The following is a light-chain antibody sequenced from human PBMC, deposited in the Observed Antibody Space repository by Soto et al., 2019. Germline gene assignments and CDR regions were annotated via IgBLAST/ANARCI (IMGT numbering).Light chain of an antibody. CDR3: QHYFNWPYT. V-gene: IGKV3-11*01. Sequence: EIVLTQSPATLSLSPGERATLSCRASQSIDGYVAWFQQKPGQPPRLLIYDVSNRAIGVPARFSGSGSGTDYTLTINSLEREDFAVYYCQHYFNWPYTFGQGTKLEIK. J-gene: IGKJ2*01. CDR1: QSIDGY. CDR2: DVS.